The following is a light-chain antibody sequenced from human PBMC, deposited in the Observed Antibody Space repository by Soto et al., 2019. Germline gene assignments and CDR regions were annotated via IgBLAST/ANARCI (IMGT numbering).Light chain of an antibody. CDR1: QSVSSSY. Sequence: EIVLTQSPGTLSLSPGERATLSCRASQSVSSSYLAWYQHKPGQAPRLLIFGAYSRATGIPDRFSGSGSGTDFTLTIRRLEPEEFAVYFCQQYSSSPRTFGQGTKVEI. V-gene: IGKV3-20*01. CDR2: GAY. J-gene: IGKJ1*01. CDR3: QQYSSSPRT.